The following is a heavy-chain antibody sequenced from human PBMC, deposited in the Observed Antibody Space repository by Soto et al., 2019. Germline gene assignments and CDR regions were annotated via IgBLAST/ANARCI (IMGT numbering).Heavy chain of an antibody. Sequence: SETLSLTCAVYGGSFSGYYWSWIRQPPGKGLEWIGEINHSGNTNYNPSLKSRVTISVDTSKNQFYLKLSSVTAADTAVYYCAAVKGGNNWFDPWGQGTLVTVSS. V-gene: IGHV4-34*01. J-gene: IGHJ5*02. CDR3: AAVKGGNNWFDP. CDR2: INHSGNT. CDR1: GGSFSGYY. D-gene: IGHD3-16*01.